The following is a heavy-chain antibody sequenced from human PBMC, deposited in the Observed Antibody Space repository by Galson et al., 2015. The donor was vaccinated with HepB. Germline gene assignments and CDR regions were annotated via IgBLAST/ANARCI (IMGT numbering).Heavy chain of an antibody. CDR3: ATWSTMVRGVINSYYYYGMDV. D-gene: IGHD3-10*01. CDR2: FDPEDGET. V-gene: IGHV1-24*01. J-gene: IGHJ6*02. Sequence: SVKVSCKVSGYTLTELSMHWVRQAPGKGLEWMGGFDPEDGETIYAQKFQGRVTMTEDTSTDTAYMELSSLRSEDTAVYYCATWSTMVRGVINSYYYYGMDVWGQGTTVTVSS. CDR1: GYTLTELS.